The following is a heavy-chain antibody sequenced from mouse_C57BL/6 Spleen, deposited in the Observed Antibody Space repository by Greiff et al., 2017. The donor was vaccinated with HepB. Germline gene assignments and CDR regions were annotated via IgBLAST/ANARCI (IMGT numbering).Heavy chain of an antibody. D-gene: IGHD2-3*01. Sequence: VQLQQSGPELVKPGASVKMSCKASGYTFTDYNMHWVKQSHGKSLEWIGYINPNNGGTSYNQKFKGKATLTVNKSSSTAYMELRSLTSEDSAVYYCARGNDGYVAWFAYWGQGTLVTVSA. CDR1: GYTFTDYN. CDR2: INPNNGGT. J-gene: IGHJ3*01. CDR3: ARGNDGYVAWFAY. V-gene: IGHV1-22*01.